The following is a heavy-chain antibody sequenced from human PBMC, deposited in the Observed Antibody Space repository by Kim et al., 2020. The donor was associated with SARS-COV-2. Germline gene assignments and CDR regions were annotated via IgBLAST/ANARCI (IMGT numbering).Heavy chain of an antibody. CDR3: ARGSHSSGWYY. V-gene: IGHV3-74*01. D-gene: IGHD6-19*01. CDR2: T. Sequence: TTYADSVKGRFTISRDNAKNTLYLQMDSLIAEDTAVYYCARGSHSSGWYYWGQGTLVTVSS. J-gene: IGHJ4*02.